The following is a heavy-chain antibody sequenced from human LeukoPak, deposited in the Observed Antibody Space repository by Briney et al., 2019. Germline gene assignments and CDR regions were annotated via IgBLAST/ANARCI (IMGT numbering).Heavy chain of an antibody. J-gene: IGHJ6*02. CDR3: ARPDEAYYYYGMDV. V-gene: IGHV1-69*01. Sequence: ASVKVSCKASGGTFSSYGISRVRQAPGQGLEWMGGIIPIFGTANYAQKFQGRVTITADESTSTAYMELSSLRSEDTAVYYCARPDEAYYYYGMDVWGQGTTVTVSS. CDR1: GGTFSSYG. CDR2: IIPIFGTA.